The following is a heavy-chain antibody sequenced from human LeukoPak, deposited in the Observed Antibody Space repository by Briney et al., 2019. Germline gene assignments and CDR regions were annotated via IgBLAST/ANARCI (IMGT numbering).Heavy chain of an antibody. V-gene: IGHV3-23*01. CDR2: ISGSGGST. J-gene: IGHJ4*02. CDR3: AKGGIYSSSWYVYFDY. Sequence: GGTLRLSCAASGFTFSSYAMSWVRQAPGKGLEWVSAISGSGGSTYCADSVKGRFTISRDNSKNTLYLQMNSLRAEDTAVYYCAKGGIYSSSWYVYFDYWGQGTLVTVSS. CDR1: GFTFSSYA. D-gene: IGHD6-13*01.